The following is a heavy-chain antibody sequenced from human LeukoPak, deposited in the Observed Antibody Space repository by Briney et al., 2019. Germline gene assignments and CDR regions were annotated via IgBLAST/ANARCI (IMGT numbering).Heavy chain of an antibody. J-gene: IGHJ5*02. Sequence: GGSLRLSCTVSGFTVSINSMSWVRQAPGKGLEWVSFIYSGGNTHYSDSVKGRFTISRDNSKNTLYLQMNSLRAEDTAVYYCARARKSGGITMIRGVKDRGWFDPWGQGTLVTVSS. CDR1: GFTVSINS. CDR3: ARARKSGGITMIRGVKDRGWFDP. CDR2: IYSGGNT. V-gene: IGHV3-66*02. D-gene: IGHD3-10*01.